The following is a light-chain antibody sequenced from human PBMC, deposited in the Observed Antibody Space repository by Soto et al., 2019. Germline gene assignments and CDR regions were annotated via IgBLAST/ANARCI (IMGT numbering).Light chain of an antibody. CDR2: SNN. Sequence: QSVLTQPPSASGTPGQRVTISCSGSSSNIGSNTVNWYQQLPGTAPKLLIYSNNQRPSGVPDRFSGSKSGTSASLAISGLQSEDEADYYCSSYRSGSTPYVFGTGTKLTVL. CDR3: SSYRSGSTPYV. CDR1: SSNIGSNT. V-gene: IGLV1-44*01. J-gene: IGLJ1*01.